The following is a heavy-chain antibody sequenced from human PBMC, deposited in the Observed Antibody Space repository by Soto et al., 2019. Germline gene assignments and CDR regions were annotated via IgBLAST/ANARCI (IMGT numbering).Heavy chain of an antibody. CDR1: GGTFSSYT. V-gene: IGHV1-69*02. CDR2: IIPILGIA. CDR3: ATRYCSSTSCYAEYCQH. J-gene: IGHJ1*01. D-gene: IGHD2-2*01. Sequence: ASVKVSCKASGGTFSSYTISWVRQAPGQGLEWMGRIIPILGIANYAQKFQGRVTITADKSTSTAYMELSSLRSEDTAVYYCATRYCSSTSCYAEYCQHGGQGTLVTVSS.